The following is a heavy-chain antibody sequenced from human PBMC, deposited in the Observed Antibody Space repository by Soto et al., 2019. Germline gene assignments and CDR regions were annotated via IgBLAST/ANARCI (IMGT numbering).Heavy chain of an antibody. CDR1: GYTFSDYY. Sequence: QVQVVESGGDLVKRGGSLRLSCAASGYTFSDYYMSWIRQAPGKGLEWISYIDTSSTKIYYADSVKGRFTISRDNAKNSLYLEMNSLRDEDTAVYYCASHYNMWSGYRSPVDYWGQGTLVTVSS. V-gene: IGHV3-11*01. J-gene: IGHJ4*02. D-gene: IGHD3-3*01. CDR2: IDTSSTKI. CDR3: ASHYNMWSGYRSPVDY.